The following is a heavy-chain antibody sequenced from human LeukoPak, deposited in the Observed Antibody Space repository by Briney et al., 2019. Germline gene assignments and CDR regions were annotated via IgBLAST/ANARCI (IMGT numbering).Heavy chain of an antibody. D-gene: IGHD2-2*01. CDR1: GFTVSSNY. CDR3: ARSSIVVVSILDY. J-gene: IGHJ4*02. V-gene: IGHV3-66*01. Sequence: GGSLRLSCAASGFTVSSNYMSWVRQAPGKGLEWVSVIYSGGSTYYADSVKGRFTISRDNSKNTLYLQMGSLRAEDMAVYYCARSSIVVVSILDYWGQGTLVTVSS. CDR2: IYSGGST.